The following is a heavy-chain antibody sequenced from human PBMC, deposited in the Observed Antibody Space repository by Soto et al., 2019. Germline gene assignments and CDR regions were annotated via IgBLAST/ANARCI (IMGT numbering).Heavy chain of an antibody. CDR2: IYSGGST. CDR1: GFTVSSNY. J-gene: IGHJ4*02. CDR3: ARSPNYDFWSGSAPL. D-gene: IGHD3-3*01. Sequence: GGSLRLSCAASGFTVSSNYMSWVRQAPGKGLEWVSVIYSGGSTYYADSVKGRFTISRDNSKNTLYLQMNSLRAEDTAVYYCARSPNYDFWSGSAPLWGQGTLVTVSS. V-gene: IGHV3-53*01.